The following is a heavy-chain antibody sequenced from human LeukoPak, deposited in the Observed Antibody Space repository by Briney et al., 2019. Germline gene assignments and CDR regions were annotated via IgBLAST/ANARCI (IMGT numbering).Heavy chain of an antibody. V-gene: IGHV1-2*02. CDR3: ARVRSSGYQRYYGMDV. CDR2: INPNSGGT. J-gene: IGHJ6*02. CDR1: GYTFTGYY. Sequence: GASAKVSCKASGYTFTGYYMHWVRQAPGQGLEWMGWINPNSGGTNYAQKFQGRVTMTKDTSISTAYMELSRLRSDDTAVYYCARVRSSGYQRYYGMDVWGQGTTVTVSS. D-gene: IGHD3-22*01.